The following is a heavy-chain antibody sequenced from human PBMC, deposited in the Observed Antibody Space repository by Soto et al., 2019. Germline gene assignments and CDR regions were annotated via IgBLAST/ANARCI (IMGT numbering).Heavy chain of an antibody. Sequence: QLQLQESGPVLVKPSQTLSHTCTVSGGSISSGGHYWSWIRQHPGRGLEWIGHIYYSGTTHYFPSLKSRVTISIDTSKNQFFLKLSSVTAADTAVYFCARGGSGFLVWLDFDFWGLGTLFTVSS. V-gene: IGHV4-31*03. D-gene: IGHD3-3*01. CDR2: IYYSGTT. J-gene: IGHJ4*02. CDR1: GGSISSGGHY. CDR3: ARGGSGFLVWLDFDF.